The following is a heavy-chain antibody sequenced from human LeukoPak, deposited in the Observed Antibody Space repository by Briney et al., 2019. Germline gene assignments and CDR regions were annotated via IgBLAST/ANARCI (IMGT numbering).Heavy chain of an antibody. D-gene: IGHD5-12*01. CDR1: GFTSSTYS. J-gene: IGHJ4*02. V-gene: IGHV3-48*02. CDR3: ARDRGGYEFFDF. CDR2: ISTGSGTI. Sequence: PGGSLRLSCAASGFTSSTYSMNWVRQAPGKGLEWVSYISTGSGTIYYTDSVKGRFTISRDNAKNSLYLQMNSLRDEDTAVYYCARDRGGYEFFDFRGQGTLVTVSS.